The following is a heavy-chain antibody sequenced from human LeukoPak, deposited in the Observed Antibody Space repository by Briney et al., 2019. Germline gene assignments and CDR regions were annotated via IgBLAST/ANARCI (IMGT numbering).Heavy chain of an antibody. D-gene: IGHD3-3*01. J-gene: IGHJ4*02. CDR2: INHSGST. CDR3: ARVGYYDFWSGYYNSYYFDY. CDR1: GVSFSGYY. V-gene: IGHV4-34*01. Sequence: PSETLSLTCAVYGVSFSGYYWSWIRQPPGKGLEWIGEINHSGSTNYNPSLKSRVTISVDTSKNQFSLKLSSVTAADTAVYYCARVGYYDFWSGYYNSYYFDYWGQGTLVTVSS.